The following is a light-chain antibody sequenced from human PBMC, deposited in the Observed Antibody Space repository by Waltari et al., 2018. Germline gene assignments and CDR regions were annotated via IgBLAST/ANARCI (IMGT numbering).Light chain of an antibody. CDR2: DVS. Sequence: QSALTQPRSLSGSPGPSVTISCTGTSSDVGGYNYVSWYQQHPGKAPKLMIYDVSQRPSGVPDRFSGSKSGNTASLTISGLQAEDEADYYCCSYAGSFVVFGGGTKLTVL. CDR3: CSYAGSFVV. V-gene: IGLV2-11*01. CDR1: SSDVGGYNY. J-gene: IGLJ2*01.